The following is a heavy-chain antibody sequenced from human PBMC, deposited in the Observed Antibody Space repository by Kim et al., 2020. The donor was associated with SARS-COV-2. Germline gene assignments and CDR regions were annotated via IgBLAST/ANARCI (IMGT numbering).Heavy chain of an antibody. CDR3: AKDHESSGWPTFDY. D-gene: IGHD3-22*01. J-gene: IGHJ4*02. Sequence: YADSVKGRFTVSRDNAKNTLDLQMDSLRAEDTALYYCAKDHESSGWPTFDYWGQGTLVTVSS. V-gene: IGHV3-23*01.